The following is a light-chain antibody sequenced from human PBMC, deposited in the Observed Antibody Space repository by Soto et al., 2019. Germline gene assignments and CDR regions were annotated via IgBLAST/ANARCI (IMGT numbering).Light chain of an antibody. CDR2: EVS. Sequence: QSALTQPASVSGSPGQLITISCTGTSSDVGGYNYVSWYQQHPGKAPKLMIYEVSNRPSGVSNRFSGSKSGNTASLTISGLQAEDEADYYCSSYTSSSPVVFGGGTKLTVL. V-gene: IGLV2-14*01. CDR3: SSYTSSSPVV. CDR1: SSDVGGYNY. J-gene: IGLJ2*01.